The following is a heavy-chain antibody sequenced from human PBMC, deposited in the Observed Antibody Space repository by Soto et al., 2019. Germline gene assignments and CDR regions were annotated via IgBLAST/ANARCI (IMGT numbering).Heavy chain of an antibody. D-gene: IGHD2-2*01. CDR3: AKGLNQFDY. Sequence: LRLSCAASGFTLSNYAMSWVRQAPGKGLEWVSTLTSSGGTYYADSVRGRFTISRDKSKSTLYLQMISLRAEDTALYYCAKGLNQFDYWGQGAQVTVSS. CDR2: LTSSGGT. CDR1: GFTLSNYA. J-gene: IGHJ4*02. V-gene: IGHV3-23*01.